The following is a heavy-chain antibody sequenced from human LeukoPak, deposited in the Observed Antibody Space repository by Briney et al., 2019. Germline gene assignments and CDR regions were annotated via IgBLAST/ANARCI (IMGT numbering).Heavy chain of an antibody. J-gene: IGHJ4*02. CDR2: IRYDGRNR. D-gene: IGHD4-17*01. V-gene: IGHV3-30*02. Sequence: GGSLRLSCAASGFSFSRYGMHWVRQAPGKGLEWVAYIRYDGRNRNYADSVKGRFTSSRDDSKNTVYLQMDSLRAEDTAVYYCAKEGLYPQPTMTTYYYFDYWGQGTLVTVSS. CDR3: AKEGLYPQPTMTTYYYFDY. CDR1: GFSFSRYG.